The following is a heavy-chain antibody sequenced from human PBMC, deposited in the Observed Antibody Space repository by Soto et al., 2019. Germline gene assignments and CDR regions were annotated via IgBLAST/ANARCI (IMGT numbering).Heavy chain of an antibody. J-gene: IGHJ6*02. CDR2: IYHSGST. V-gene: IGHV4-4*02. CDR3: VGDAKEPAIVPAPWLV. D-gene: IGHD3-16*02. CDR1: GGSISSSHW. Sequence: QVHLQESGPGLVNPSGTLTLTCAVSGGSISSSHWWGWVRQAPGKGLEWIGEIYHSGSTNYNPSLKRRLTLSVNKSKTQFSVTRTSVPPATTAVYYWVGDAKEPAIVPAPWLVWGRGTMVTVSS.